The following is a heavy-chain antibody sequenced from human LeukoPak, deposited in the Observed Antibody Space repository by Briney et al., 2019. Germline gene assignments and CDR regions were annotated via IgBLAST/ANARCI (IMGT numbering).Heavy chain of an antibody. CDR3: AKGTYSDFWNGYYTGGYFDF. Sequence: GGSLRLSCAASGFTFSDYYMSWIRQAPGKGLEWVSYISSSGSTIYYADSVKGRFTISRDNAKNSLYLQMNSLRVEDTAAYYCAKGTYSDFWNGYYTGGYFDFWGQGTLVPVSS. CDR1: GFTFSDYY. V-gene: IGHV3-11*01. CDR2: ISSSGSTI. J-gene: IGHJ4*02. D-gene: IGHD3-3*01.